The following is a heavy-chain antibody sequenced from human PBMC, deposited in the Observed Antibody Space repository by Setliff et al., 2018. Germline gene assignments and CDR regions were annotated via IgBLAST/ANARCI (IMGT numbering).Heavy chain of an antibody. Sequence: SETLSLTCSVTGGSMTDFFWNWIRQPPGKGLEWIGYIYTKGSTNYSPSLRSRVTMSLDRSRNQFSLTLNSMTAADTAVYYCARHVGSRSRGYNYYYYYMDVWGKGTTVTVSS. CDR2: IYTKGST. V-gene: IGHV4-4*08. J-gene: IGHJ6*03. CDR1: GGSMTDFF. CDR3: ARHVGSRSRGYNYYYYYMDV. D-gene: IGHD3-10*01.